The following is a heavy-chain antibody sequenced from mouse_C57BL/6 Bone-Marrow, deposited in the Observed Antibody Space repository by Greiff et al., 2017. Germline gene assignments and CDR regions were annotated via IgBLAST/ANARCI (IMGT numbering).Heavy chain of an antibody. D-gene: IGHD2-5*01. J-gene: IGHJ3*01. Sequence: QVQLQQSGAELVRPGASVKLSCKASGYTFTDYYINWVKQRPGQGLEWIARIYPGSGNTYYNEKFKGKATLTAEKSSSTAYMQLSSLTSEDSAVYFCARDYSNAWFAYSGQGTLVTVSA. CDR3: ARDYSNAWFAY. CDR1: GYTFTDYY. CDR2: IYPGSGNT. V-gene: IGHV1-76*01.